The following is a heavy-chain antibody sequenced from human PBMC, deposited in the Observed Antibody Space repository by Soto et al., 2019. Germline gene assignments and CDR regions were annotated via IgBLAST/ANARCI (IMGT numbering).Heavy chain of an antibody. J-gene: IGHJ4*02. Sequence: LEWIGNIYYSGRTYYSPSLKSRVTISVDTSKNQLSLMLTSVTAADTAVYYCASGYTGYPLPPLDYWGQGTLVTVSS. D-gene: IGHD5-12*01. CDR3: ASGYTGYPLPPLDY. CDR2: IYYSGRT. V-gene: IGHV4-31*02.